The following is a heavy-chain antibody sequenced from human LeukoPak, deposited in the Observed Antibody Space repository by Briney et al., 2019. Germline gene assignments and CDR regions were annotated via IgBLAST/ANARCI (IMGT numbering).Heavy chain of an antibody. CDR3: STHLGVVVTAIADY. CDR2: IRSKANSYAT. Sequence: GGSPRLSCAASGFTFSGSAMHWVRQASGKGLEWVGRIRSKANSYATAYAASVKGRFTTSRDDSKNTAYLQMNSLKTEDTAVYYCSTHLGVVVTAIADYWGQGTLVTVSS. J-gene: IGHJ4*02. D-gene: IGHD2-21*02. V-gene: IGHV3-73*01. CDR1: GFTFSGSA.